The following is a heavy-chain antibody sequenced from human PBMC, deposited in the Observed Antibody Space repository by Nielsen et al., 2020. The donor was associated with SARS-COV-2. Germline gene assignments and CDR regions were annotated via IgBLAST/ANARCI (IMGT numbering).Heavy chain of an antibody. V-gene: IGHV3-49*04. D-gene: IGHD1-26*01. CDR3: TRGPRRVVGATIDY. Sequence: GGFLRLSCTTSGFTFGDYAMSWVRQAPGKGLEWVGFIRSRRYGGTTEYAASVKGRFTIPRDDSKSIAYLQMNSLKTEDIAVYYCTRGPRRVVGATIDYWGQGTLVTVSS. CDR2: IRSRRYGGTT. J-gene: IGHJ4*02. CDR1: GFTFGDYA.